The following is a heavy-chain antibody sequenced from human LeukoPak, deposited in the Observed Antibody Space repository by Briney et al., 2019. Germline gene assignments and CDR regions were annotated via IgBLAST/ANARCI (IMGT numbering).Heavy chain of an antibody. Sequence: SETLSLTCAVSGGSISSGGYSWSWIRQPPGKGLEWIGYIYHSGSTYYNPSLKSRVTVSVDRSKNQFSLKLSSVTAADTAVYYCAREAVRGVGWFDPWGQGTLVTVSS. CDR1: GGSISSGGYS. V-gene: IGHV4-30-2*01. CDR2: IYHSGST. D-gene: IGHD3-10*01. CDR3: AREAVRGVGWFDP. J-gene: IGHJ5*02.